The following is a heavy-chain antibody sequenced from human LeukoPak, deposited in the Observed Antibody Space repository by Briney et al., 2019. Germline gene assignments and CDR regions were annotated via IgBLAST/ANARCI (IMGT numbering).Heavy chain of an antibody. J-gene: IGHJ6*04. Sequence: EASVKVSCKASGYTFTSYGISWVRQAPGQGREWMGCISAYNGNTNYAQKLQGRVTMTTDTSTSTASMELRRLRSDDTAVYYCARDEHYDILTGYWGYYYYGIDVWGKGTTVTVSS. CDR3: ARDEHYDILTGYWGYYYYGIDV. D-gene: IGHD3-9*01. CDR2: ISAYNGNT. CDR1: GYTFTSYG. V-gene: IGHV1-18*04.